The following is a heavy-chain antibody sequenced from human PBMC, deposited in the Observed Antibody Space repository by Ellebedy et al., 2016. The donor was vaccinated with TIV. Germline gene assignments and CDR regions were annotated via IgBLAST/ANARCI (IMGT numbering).Heavy chain of an antibody. Sequence: AASVKVSCKVFGYTLTETSMHWARQAPGKGPEWMGGFDPEDGETIYAQKFQGRVTMAEDTATDTAYMELSSLGLEDTAVYYCATDGKDRWERGPLDNWGQGTLVTVSS. CDR1: GYTLTETS. J-gene: IGHJ4*02. V-gene: IGHV1-24*01. D-gene: IGHD1-26*01. CDR3: ATDGKDRWERGPLDN. CDR2: FDPEDGET.